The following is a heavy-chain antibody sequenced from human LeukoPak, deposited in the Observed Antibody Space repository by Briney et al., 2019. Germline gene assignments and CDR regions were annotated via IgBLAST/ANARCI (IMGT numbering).Heavy chain of an antibody. Sequence: GRSLRLSCAASGFTFTTFGIHGVRQAPGKGLEWVAAISPDGNLEYYTDSVKGRFTISRDNSKNMIYLQMSSLRGEDSALYYCAKINNNDDYWGQGTLVTVSS. V-gene: IGHV3-30*18. J-gene: IGHJ4*02. CDR1: GFTFTTFG. CDR2: ISPDGNLE. CDR3: AKINNNDDY. D-gene: IGHD1/OR15-1a*01.